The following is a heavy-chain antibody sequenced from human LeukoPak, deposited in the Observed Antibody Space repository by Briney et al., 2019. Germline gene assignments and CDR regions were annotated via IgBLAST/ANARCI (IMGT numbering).Heavy chain of an antibody. J-gene: IGHJ6*03. D-gene: IGHD2-21*02. V-gene: IGHV1-69*06. CDR1: GGTFSSYA. CDR3: ARVTCGGDCRGHYYYYYMDV. Sequence: GASVKVSCKASGGTFSSYAISWVRQAPGQGLEWMGGIIPIFGTANYAQKFQGRVTITADKSTSTAYMELSSLRSEDTAVYYCARVTCGGDCRGHYYYYYMDVWGKGTTVIISS. CDR2: IIPIFGTA.